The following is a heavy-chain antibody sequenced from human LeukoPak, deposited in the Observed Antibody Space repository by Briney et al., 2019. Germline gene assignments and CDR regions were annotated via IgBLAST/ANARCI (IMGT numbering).Heavy chain of an antibody. CDR2: INTNTGNP. CDR3: ARDRDGDYDY. J-gene: IGHJ4*02. Sequence: ASVKVSCKVSGYTLTELSMHWVRQAPGKGLEWMGWINTNTGNPAYAQGFTGRFVFSLDTSVSTAYLQISSLKAEDTAVYYCARDRDGDYDYWGQGTLVTVSS. V-gene: IGHV7-4-1*02. CDR1: GYTLTELS. D-gene: IGHD4-17*01.